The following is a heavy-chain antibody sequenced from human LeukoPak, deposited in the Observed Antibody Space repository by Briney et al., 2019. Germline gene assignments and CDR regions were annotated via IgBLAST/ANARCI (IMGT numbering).Heavy chain of an antibody. CDR3: ARVGPSGYYVY. J-gene: IGHJ4*02. D-gene: IGHD3-22*01. Sequence: PSETLCLTCTVSGGSISSSSYYWGWIRQPPGKGLEWIGSIYYSGSTYYNPSLKSRVTISVDTSKNQFSLKLSSVTAADTAVYYCARVGPSGYYVYWGQGTLVTVSS. V-gene: IGHV4-39*07. CDR1: GGSISSSSYY. CDR2: IYYSGST.